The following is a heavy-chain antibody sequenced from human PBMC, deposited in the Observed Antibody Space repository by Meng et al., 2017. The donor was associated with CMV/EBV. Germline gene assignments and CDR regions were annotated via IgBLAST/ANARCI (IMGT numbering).Heavy chain of an antibody. Sequence: GGSLRLSCAASGFTFSSYAMHWVRQAPGKGLEYVSAISSNGGSTYYADSVKGRFTISRDNSKNTLYLQMGSLRAEDMAVYYCARSVGELPVYYYGMDVWGQGTTVTAP. J-gene: IGHJ6*02. V-gene: IGHV3-64*02. D-gene: IGHD1-26*01. CDR2: ISSNGGST. CDR1: GFTFSSYA. CDR3: ARSVGELPVYYYGMDV.